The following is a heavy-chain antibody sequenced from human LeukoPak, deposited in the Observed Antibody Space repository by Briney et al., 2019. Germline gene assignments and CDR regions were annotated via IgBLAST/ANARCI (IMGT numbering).Heavy chain of an antibody. D-gene: IGHD1-26*01. J-gene: IGHJ4*02. CDR1: GGSISTYY. CDR3: ARQGSGNYLSPVNY. Sequence: SETLSLTCTVSGGSISTYYWGWIRQPPGKGLEWIGTIYYSGSTYYNPSLKSRVTISVDTSKNQFSLKLSSVTAADTAVYYCARQGSGNYLSPVNYWGQGTLVTVSS. V-gene: IGHV4-39*01. CDR2: IYYSGST.